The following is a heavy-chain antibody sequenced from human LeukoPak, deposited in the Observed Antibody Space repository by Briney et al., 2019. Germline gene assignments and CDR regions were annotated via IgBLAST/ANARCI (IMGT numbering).Heavy chain of an antibody. J-gene: IGHJ4*02. Sequence: SETLSLTCAVSGGSISSAAYYWSWIRQHPGKGLEWIGYIYYSGATNYNPSLKSRVTISVDTSKNQFSLKLTSVTAADTAVYYCARVVTTGSYFDYWGQGTLVTVSS. V-gene: IGHV4-61*08. CDR3: ARVVTTGSYFDY. D-gene: IGHD4-17*01. CDR2: IYYSGAT. CDR1: GGSISSAAYY.